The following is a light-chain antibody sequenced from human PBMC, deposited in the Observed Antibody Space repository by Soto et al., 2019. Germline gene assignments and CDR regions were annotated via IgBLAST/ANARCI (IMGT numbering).Light chain of an antibody. CDR3: QLANSFPT. Sequence: DIQMTQSPSSVSASVGDRVTITCRASQPISSWLAWYQQKPGEAPKLLIFAASTLQSGIPSRFNGRGAGTHSTLTITSLQPEDSAIYYCQLANSFPTFGRGTRVDLK. J-gene: IGKJ1*01. CDR1: QPISSW. CDR2: AAS. V-gene: IGKV1-12*01.